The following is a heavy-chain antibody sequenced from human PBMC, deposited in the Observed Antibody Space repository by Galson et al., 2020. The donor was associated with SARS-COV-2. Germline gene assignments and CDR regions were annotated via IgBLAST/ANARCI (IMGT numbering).Heavy chain of an antibody. CDR3: ARSPGITVARTFDY. CDR2: TYYRSKWSS. J-gene: IGHJ4*02. D-gene: IGHD6-19*01. Sequence: SQTLSLTCDIPGDSVPSNSAAWNWLRQSPSRGLEWLGRTYYRSKWSSDYAVSAKSRITIKPDTSKNQFSLQLNSVTPDDTAVYYCARSPGITVARTFDYWGQGTLVTVSS. V-gene: IGHV6-1*01. CDR1: GDSVPSNSAA.